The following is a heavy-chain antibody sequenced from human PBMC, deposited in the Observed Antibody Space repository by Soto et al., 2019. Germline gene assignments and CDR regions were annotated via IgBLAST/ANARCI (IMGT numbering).Heavy chain of an antibody. Sequence: ASVKVSCKASGYTFTSYDINWVRRATGQGLEWMGWMNPNSGNTGYAQKFQGRVTMTRNTSISTAYMELSSLRSEDTAVYYCARGPGGVVIMDVWGKGTTVTVSS. J-gene: IGHJ6*04. CDR1: GYTFTSYD. V-gene: IGHV1-8*01. D-gene: IGHD3-3*01. CDR3: ARGPGGVVIMDV. CDR2: MNPNSGNT.